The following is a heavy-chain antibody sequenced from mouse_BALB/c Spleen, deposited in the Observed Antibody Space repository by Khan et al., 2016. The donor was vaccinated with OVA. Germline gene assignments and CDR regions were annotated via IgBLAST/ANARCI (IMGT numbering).Heavy chain of an antibody. V-gene: IGHV3-6*02. J-gene: IGHJ3*01. CDR3: ARGGSSGPAWFTY. D-gene: IGHD3-1*01. Sequence: VQLKESGPGLVKPSQSLSLTCSVTGYSITNGYFWNWIRQFPGNNLEWMGYIRYDGNTNYNPSLKNRISITRDTSKNQFFLNLNSVTPADTATYYCARGGSSGPAWFTYGGQGTLVTVSA. CDR1: GYSITNGYF. CDR2: IRYDGNT.